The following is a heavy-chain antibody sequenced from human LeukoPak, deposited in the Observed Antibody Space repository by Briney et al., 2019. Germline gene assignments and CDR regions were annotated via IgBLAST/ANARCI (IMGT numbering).Heavy chain of an antibody. CDR3: ATRGYNWNDVYDY. CDR2: MNPNSGDT. J-gene: IGHJ4*02. D-gene: IGHD1-20*01. CDR1: GYTFTSYD. Sequence: ASVKVSCKASGYTFTSYDINWVRQATGQGLEWMGWMNPNSGDTGYAQKFQGRVTMTRNTSISTAYMELSSLRSEDTAVYYCATRGYNWNDVYDYWGQGTLVTVSS. V-gene: IGHV1-8*01.